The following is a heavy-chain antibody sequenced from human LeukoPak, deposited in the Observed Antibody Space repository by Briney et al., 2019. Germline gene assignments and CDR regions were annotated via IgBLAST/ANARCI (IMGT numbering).Heavy chain of an antibody. CDR3: ARVGRGDSNGPHNWNDGVDYFDY. D-gene: IGHD1-1*01. V-gene: IGHV4-59*01. CDR1: GGSISSYY. J-gene: IGHJ4*02. Sequence: SETLSLTCTVSGGSISSYYWSWIRQPPGKGLEWIGYIYYSGSTNYNPSLKSRVTISVDTSKNQFSLKLSSVTAADTAVYYCARVGRGDSNGPHNWNDGVDYFDYWGQGTLVTVSS. CDR2: IYYSGST.